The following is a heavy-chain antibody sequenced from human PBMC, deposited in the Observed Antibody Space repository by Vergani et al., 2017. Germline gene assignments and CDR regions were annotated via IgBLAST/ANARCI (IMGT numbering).Heavy chain of an antibody. V-gene: IGHV5-10-1*03. CDR1: GYSFTSYW. CDR2: IDPSDSYT. D-gene: IGHD2-15*01. J-gene: IGHJ4*02. Sequence: EVQLVQSGAEVKKPGESLRISCKGSGYSFTSYWISWVRQMPGKGLEWMGRIDPSDSYTNYSPSFQGHVTISADKSISTAYLQWSSLKASDTAMYYCARHFYCSGGSCYSYFDYWGQGTLVTVSS. CDR3: ARHFYCSGGSCYSYFDY.